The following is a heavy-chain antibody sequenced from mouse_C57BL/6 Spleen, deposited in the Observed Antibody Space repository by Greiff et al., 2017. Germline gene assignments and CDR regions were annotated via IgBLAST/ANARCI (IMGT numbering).Heavy chain of an antibody. V-gene: IGHV5-17*01. D-gene: IGHD2-5*01. CDR1: GFTFSDYG. Sequence: EAQVVESGGGLVKPGGSLKLSCAASGFTFSDYGMHWVRQAPEKGLEWVAYISSGSSTIYYADTVKGRFTISRDNAKNTLFLQMTSLRSEDTAMYYCARSGYSNYLDYWGQGTTLTVSS. CDR2: ISSGSSTI. J-gene: IGHJ2*01. CDR3: ARSGYSNYLDY.